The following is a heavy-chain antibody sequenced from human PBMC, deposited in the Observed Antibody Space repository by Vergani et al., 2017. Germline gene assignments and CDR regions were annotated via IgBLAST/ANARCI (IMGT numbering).Heavy chain of an antibody. J-gene: IGHJ4*02. V-gene: IGHV3-30*18. CDR3: AKDRGIAARPYLFDY. D-gene: IGHD6-6*01. CDR2: ISYDGSNK. CDR1: GFTFSSYG. Sequence: QMQLVESGGGVVQPGRSLRLSCAASGFTFSSYGMHWVRQAPGKGLEWVAVISYDGSNKYYADSVKGRFTISRDNSKNTLYLQMNSLRAEDTAVYYCAKDRGIAARPYLFDYWGQGTLVTVSS.